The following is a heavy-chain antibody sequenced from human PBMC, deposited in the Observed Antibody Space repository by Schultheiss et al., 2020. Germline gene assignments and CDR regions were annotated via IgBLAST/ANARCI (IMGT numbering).Heavy chain of an antibody. Sequence: ASVKVSCKASGYIFTGYYIHWVRQAPGQGLEWMGWINPNSGVTNYAQKFQGRVTMTRDTSISTAFMDLSRLRSDDTAVYYCAREMTTVIIGDDYWGQGTLVTVSS. D-gene: IGHD4-23*01. J-gene: IGHJ4*02. CDR3: AREMTTVIIGDDY. V-gene: IGHV1-2*02. CDR1: GYIFTGYY. CDR2: INPNSGVT.